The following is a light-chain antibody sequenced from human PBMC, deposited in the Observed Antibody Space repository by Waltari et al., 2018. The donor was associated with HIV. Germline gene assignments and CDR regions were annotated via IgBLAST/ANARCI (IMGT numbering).Light chain of an antibody. Sequence: QSALTQPASVSGSPGQSITISCSGTSRDVGGYRYVSWYQQHPGKAPQLVIFDVSNRPSGVSNLVSASRSGNTASLTIPGLQTEYEGDYFCSAYARSAAHVIFGGGTKLTVL. CDR2: DVS. CDR1: SRDVGGYRY. J-gene: IGLJ2*01. CDR3: SAYARSAAHVI. V-gene: IGLV2-14*03.